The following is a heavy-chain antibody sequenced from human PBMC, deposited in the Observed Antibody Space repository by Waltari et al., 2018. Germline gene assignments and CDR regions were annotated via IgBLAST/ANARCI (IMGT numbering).Heavy chain of an antibody. CDR1: GGTFSSYT. Sequence: QVQLVQSGAEVKKPGSSVKVSCKASGGTFSSYTISWVRQAPGQGLEWLGRIIPILGIANYAQKSQGRVTITADKSTSTAYMELSSLRSEDTAVYYWARDGAAVAGLDYWGQGTLVTVSS. CDR2: IIPILGIA. D-gene: IGHD6-19*01. J-gene: IGHJ4*02. V-gene: IGHV1-69*08. CDR3: ARDGAAVAGLDY.